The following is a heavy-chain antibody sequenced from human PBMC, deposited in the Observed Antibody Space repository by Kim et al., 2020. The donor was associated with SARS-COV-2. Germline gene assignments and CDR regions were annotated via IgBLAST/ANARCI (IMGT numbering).Heavy chain of an antibody. CDR3: ARDGYYDSSGYYSLDYYYGMDV. V-gene: IGHV1-69*04. Sequence: SVKVSCKASGGTFSSYAISWVRQAPGQGLEWMGRIIPILGIANYAQKFQGRVTITADKSTSTAYMELSSLRSEDTAVYYCARDGYYDSSGYYSLDYYYGMDVWGQGTTVTVSS. CDR1: GGTFSSYA. CDR2: IIPILGIA. J-gene: IGHJ6*02. D-gene: IGHD3-22*01.